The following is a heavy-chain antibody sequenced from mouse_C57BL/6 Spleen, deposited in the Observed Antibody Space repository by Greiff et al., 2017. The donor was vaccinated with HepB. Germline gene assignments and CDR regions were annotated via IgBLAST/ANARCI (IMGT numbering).Heavy chain of an antibody. V-gene: IGHV3-6*01. J-gene: IGHJ2*01. Sequence: EVKLQESGPGLVKPSQSLSLTCSVTGYSITSGYYWNWIRQFPGNKLEWMGYISYDGSNNYNPSLKNRISITRDTSKNQFFLKLNSATTEDTATYYCARVGVVGDYWGQGTTLTVSS. CDR3: ARVGVVGDY. CDR1: GYSITSGYY. D-gene: IGHD1-1*01. CDR2: ISYDGSN.